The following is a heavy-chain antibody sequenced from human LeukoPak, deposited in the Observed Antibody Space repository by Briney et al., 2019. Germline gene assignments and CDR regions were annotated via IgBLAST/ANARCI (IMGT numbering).Heavy chain of an antibody. J-gene: IGHJ5*02. V-gene: IGHV4-59*01. CDR1: GGSISSYY. Sequence: SETLSLTCSVSGGSISSYYWSWIRQPPGRGLEWIGYIYYSGRTNYNPSLKSRVTISVDTSKNQFSLKLSSVTAADTAVYYCARDTVSVGATHWFDPWGQGTLVTVSS. D-gene: IGHD1-26*01. CDR3: ARDTVSVGATHWFDP. CDR2: IYYSGRT.